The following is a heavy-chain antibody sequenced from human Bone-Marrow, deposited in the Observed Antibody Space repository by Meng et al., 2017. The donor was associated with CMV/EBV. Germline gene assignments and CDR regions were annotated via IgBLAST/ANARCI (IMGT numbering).Heavy chain of an antibody. Sequence: VRQAPGKGREWVAVISYDGSNKYYADSVKGRFTISRDNSKNTLYLQMNSLRAEDTAVYYCARDFSRPTPQSSKMVYAPYYYYGMDVWGQGTTVTVSS. CDR3: ARDFSRPTPQSSKMVYAPYYYYGMDV. V-gene: IGHV3-30-3*01. CDR2: ISYDGSNK. J-gene: IGHJ6*02. D-gene: IGHD2-8*01.